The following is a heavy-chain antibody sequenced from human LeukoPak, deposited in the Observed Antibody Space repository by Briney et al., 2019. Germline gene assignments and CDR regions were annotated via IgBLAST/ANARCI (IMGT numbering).Heavy chain of an antibody. J-gene: IGHJ5*02. Sequence: PSETLSLTCTVSGGPISGSNYYWGWIRQTPGKGLEWFGSIYHTGSTYYNPSLKSRVTISLDTSKNQFSLTLSSVTAADTAVYYCAGGWEPASNWFDPWGQGTLVTVSS. CDR2: IYHTGST. V-gene: IGHV4-39*01. CDR1: GGPISGSNYY. CDR3: AGGWEPASNWFDP. D-gene: IGHD1-26*01.